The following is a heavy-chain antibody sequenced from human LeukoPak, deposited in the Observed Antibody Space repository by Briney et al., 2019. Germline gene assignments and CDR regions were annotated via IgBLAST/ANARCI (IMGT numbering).Heavy chain of an antibody. CDR3: ARDQGYCSSTSCHISWFDP. D-gene: IGHD2-2*01. Sequence: PSETLSLTCAVYGGSFSGYYWSWIRQPPGKGLEWIGEINHSGSTNYNPSLKSRVTISVDTSKNQFSLKLSSVTAADTAVYYCARDQGYCSSTSCHISWFDPWGQGTLVTVSS. CDR2: INHSGST. J-gene: IGHJ5*02. V-gene: IGHV4-34*01. CDR1: GGSFSGYY.